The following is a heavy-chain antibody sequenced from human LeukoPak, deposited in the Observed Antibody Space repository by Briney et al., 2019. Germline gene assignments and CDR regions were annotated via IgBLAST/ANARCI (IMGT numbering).Heavy chain of an antibody. J-gene: IGHJ3*02. CDR1: GGSFSGYY. CDR2: INHSGST. CDR3: ARFRYRSPHDAFDI. V-gene: IGHV4-34*01. D-gene: IGHD5-18*01. Sequence: SETLSLTCSVYGGSFSGYYWSWIRQPPGKGLEWIGEINHSGSTDYTPSLKSRVTISIDTSRNQLSLKLSSVTAADTAVYYCARFRYRSPHDAFDIWGQGTMVTVSS.